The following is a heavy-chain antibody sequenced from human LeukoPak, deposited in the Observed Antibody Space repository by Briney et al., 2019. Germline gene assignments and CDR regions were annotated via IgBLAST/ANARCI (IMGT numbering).Heavy chain of an antibody. J-gene: IGHJ4*02. CDR3: AKVESDSGGDYGPYYFDY. CDR1: GFTFSSYG. V-gene: IGHV3-23*01. D-gene: IGHD4-17*01. Sequence: GGSLRLSCAASGFTFSSYGMSWVRQAPGKGLEWVSYISSSSSTIYYADSVKGRFTISRDNSKNTLYLQMNSLRAEDTAVYYCAKVESDSGGDYGPYYFDYWGQGTLVTVSS. CDR2: ISSSSSTI.